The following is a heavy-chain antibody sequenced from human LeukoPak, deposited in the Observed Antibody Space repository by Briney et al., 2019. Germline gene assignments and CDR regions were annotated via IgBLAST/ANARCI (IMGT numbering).Heavy chain of an antibody. CDR3: ARKMATTDDY. J-gene: IGHJ4*02. V-gene: IGHV3-53*01. CDR2: ISGGGTT. D-gene: IGHD5-24*01. Sequence: GGSLRLSCAASGFTVSSNYMSWVRQAPGKGLEWVSIISGGGTTYYADSVKGRFTISRDNSNSTLYLQMNSLRAEDTAMYYCARKMATTDDYWGQGTLVTVSS. CDR1: GFTVSSNY.